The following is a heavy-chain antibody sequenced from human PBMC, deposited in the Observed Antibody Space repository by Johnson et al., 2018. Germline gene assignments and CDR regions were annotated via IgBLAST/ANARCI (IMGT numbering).Heavy chain of an antibody. CDR3: AKDRHSSGWLAEYFQH. D-gene: IGHD6-19*01. Sequence: VQLVETGGGLVQPGGSLRLSCAASGFTFSSYAMSWVRQAPGKGLEWVSAISGSGGSTYYADSVKGRFTISRDNSKNTLYLQMNTLGAEDTAVYYCAKDRHSSGWLAEYFQHWGQGTLVTVSS. CDR1: GFTFSSYA. J-gene: IGHJ1*01. CDR2: ISGSGGST. V-gene: IGHV3-23*04.